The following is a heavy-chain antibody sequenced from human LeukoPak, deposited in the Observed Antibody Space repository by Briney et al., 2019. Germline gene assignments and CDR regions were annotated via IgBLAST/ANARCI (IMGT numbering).Heavy chain of an antibody. J-gene: IGHJ6*02. Sequence: GGSLRLSCAASGFTVNTNYMTWVRQAPGKGLEWVSVVYTGGDTYCADSVRGRFTLSRDNSKNTLYLQMNSLRAEDTAVYYCARGLDNDFWSGFRYGLDVWGQGTTVTVYS. V-gene: IGHV3-53*01. CDR3: ARGLDNDFWSGFRYGLDV. CDR1: GFTVNTNY. D-gene: IGHD3-3*01. CDR2: VYTGGDT.